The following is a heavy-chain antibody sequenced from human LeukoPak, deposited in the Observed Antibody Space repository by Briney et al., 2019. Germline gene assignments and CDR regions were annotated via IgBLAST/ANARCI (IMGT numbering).Heavy chain of an antibody. V-gene: IGHV4-34*01. Sequence: SGTLSLTFAVYGGGLRGFFWRWVRPPPREGVEWIGEINHSGSTNYNPSLKSRVTISVDTSKNQFSLKLSSVTAADTAVYYCARARGSSGHKLSDYWGQGTLVTVSS. CDR3: ARARGSSGHKLSDY. D-gene: IGHD6-19*01. CDR1: GGGLRGFF. J-gene: IGHJ4*02. CDR2: INHSGST.